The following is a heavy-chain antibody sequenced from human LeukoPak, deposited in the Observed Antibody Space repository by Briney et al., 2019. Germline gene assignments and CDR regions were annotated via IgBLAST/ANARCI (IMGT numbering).Heavy chain of an antibody. CDR1: VYTFTNYD. V-gene: IGHV1-8*01. J-gene: IGHJ4*02. CDR2: MNPNSGNT. Sequence: GASVRVSCKASVYTFTNYDINWVRQASGQGLEWMGFMNPNSGNTGSAQKFQGRVTMSSKTSISTAYMELRSLRSEDTAVYYCARGLRREQQLLRAFDYWGQGTPVTVSS. CDR3: ARGLRREQQLLRAFDY. D-gene: IGHD6-13*01.